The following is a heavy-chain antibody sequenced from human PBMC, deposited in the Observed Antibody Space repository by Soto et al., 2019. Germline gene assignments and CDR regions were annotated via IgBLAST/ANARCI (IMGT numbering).Heavy chain of an antibody. J-gene: IGHJ6*02. CDR3: AGGGVRGVITRTRDYYGMDV. Sequence: GESVNISCKGSGYSFTSYLIGWVRQMPGKGLEWMGIIYPGDSDTRYSPSFQGQVTISADKSISTAYLQWSSLKASDTAMYYCAGGGVRGVITRTRDYYGMDVWGQGTTVTVS. CDR1: GYSFTSYL. V-gene: IGHV5-51*01. D-gene: IGHD3-10*01. CDR2: IYPGDSDT.